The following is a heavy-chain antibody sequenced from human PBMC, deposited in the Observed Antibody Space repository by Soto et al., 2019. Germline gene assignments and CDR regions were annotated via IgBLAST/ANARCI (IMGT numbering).Heavy chain of an antibody. D-gene: IGHD3-22*01. Sequence: EVQLLESGGGLVQPGGSLRLSCAASGFTFSSYAMSWVRQAPGKGLEWVSAISGSGGSTYYADSVKGRFTISRDNSKNALYLQLTGLRADDTAVYYCAKSASPPYYYDGSGQISDAFDIWGHGTMVAVSS. CDR1: GFTFSSYA. V-gene: IGHV3-23*01. J-gene: IGHJ3*02. CDR3: AKSASPPYYYDGSGQISDAFDI. CDR2: ISGSGGST.